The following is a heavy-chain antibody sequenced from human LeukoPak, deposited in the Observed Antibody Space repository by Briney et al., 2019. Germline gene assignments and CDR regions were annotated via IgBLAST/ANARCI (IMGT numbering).Heavy chain of an antibody. Sequence: SETLSLTCTVSGASMSNHYWSWIRQPPGKALEWIGYIYDTETTNYNPSLTSRATMSVDTSKNQFSLKLTSVTAADTALYYCASRPGGSTWYGVFDYWSRGTLVTVSS. CDR3: ASRPGGSTWYGVFDY. CDR1: GASMSNHY. D-gene: IGHD6-13*01. J-gene: IGHJ4*02. V-gene: IGHV4-59*11. CDR2: IYDTETT.